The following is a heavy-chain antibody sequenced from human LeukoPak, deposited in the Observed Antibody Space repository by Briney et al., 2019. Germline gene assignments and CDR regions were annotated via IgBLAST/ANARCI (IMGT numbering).Heavy chain of an antibody. D-gene: IGHD3-9*01. CDR3: ARGLYYDVLTGLPDAFDI. J-gene: IGHJ3*02. Sequence: SGTLSLTCAVSGGSISSSNWWSWVRQPPGKGLEWIGEIYHSGSTNYNPSLKSRVTISVDKSKNQFSLKLSSVTAADTAVYYCARGLYYDVLTGLPDAFDIWGQGTMVTVSS. V-gene: IGHV4-4*02. CDR2: IYHSGST. CDR1: GGSISSSNW.